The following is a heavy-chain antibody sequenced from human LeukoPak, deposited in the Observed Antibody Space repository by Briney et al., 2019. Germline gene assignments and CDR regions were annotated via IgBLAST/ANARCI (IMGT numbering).Heavy chain of an antibody. CDR1: GFTFSSYA. D-gene: IGHD3-10*01. J-gene: IGHJ4*02. CDR3: ARHMVRGVTRGYYFDY. V-gene: IGHV3-30*04. Sequence: PGGSLRLSCAASGFTFSSYAMHWVRQAPGKGLEWVAVISSDGRNKYSADSVKGRFTISRDNSKNSLYLQMNSLRAEDTAVYYCARHMVRGVTRGYYFDYWGQGTLVTVSS. CDR2: ISSDGRNK.